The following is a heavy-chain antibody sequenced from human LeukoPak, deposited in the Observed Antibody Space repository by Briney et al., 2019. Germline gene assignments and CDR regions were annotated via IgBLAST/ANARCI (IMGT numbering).Heavy chain of an antibody. D-gene: IGHD2-15*01. Sequence: PGGSLRLSCAASGFTFSGYNMHWVRQAPGKGLEWVSYISSSSSTIYYADSVKGRVTISRDNAGKSLYLQMNSLRAEDTAVYYCARLGRILGGSSSGMDVWGKGTTVTVSS. J-gene: IGHJ6*03. CDR1: GFTFSGYN. CDR2: ISSSSSTI. CDR3: ARLGRILGGSSSGMDV. V-gene: IGHV3-48*01.